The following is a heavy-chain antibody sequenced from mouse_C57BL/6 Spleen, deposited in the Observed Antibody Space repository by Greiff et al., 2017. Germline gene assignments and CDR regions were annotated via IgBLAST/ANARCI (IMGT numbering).Heavy chain of an antibody. J-gene: IGHJ3*01. V-gene: IGHV1-81*01. CDR1: GYTFTSYG. CDR2: IYPRSGNT. Sequence: QVQLKQSGAELARPGASVKLSCKASGYTFTSYGISWVKQRTGQGLEWIGEIYPRSGNTYYNEKFKGKATLTADKSSSTAYMELRSLTSEDSAVYFCARRGDYDAAWFAYWGQGTLVTVSA. D-gene: IGHD2-4*01. CDR3: ARRGDYDAAWFAY.